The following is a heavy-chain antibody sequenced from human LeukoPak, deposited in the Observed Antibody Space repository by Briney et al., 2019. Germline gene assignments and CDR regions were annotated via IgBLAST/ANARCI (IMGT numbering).Heavy chain of an antibody. CDR1: GGTFSSYA. D-gene: IGHD3-22*01. CDR3: ASPGTRYYDSSVPGVY. Sequence: ASVKVSCKASGGTFSSYAISWVRQAPGQGLEWMGGIIPIFGTANYAQKFQGRVTITADESTSTAYMELSSLRSEDTAVYYCASPGTRYYDSSVPGVYWGQGTLVTVSS. V-gene: IGHV1-69*13. CDR2: IIPIFGTA. J-gene: IGHJ4*02.